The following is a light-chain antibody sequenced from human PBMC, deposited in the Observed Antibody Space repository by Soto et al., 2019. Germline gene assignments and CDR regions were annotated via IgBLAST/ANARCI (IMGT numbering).Light chain of an antibody. Sequence: EIVLTQSPGTLSFSPGERATLSCRASQSVSRSYLAWYQQKPGQAPRLLIYDASNRATGIPARFSGSGSGTDFTLTISSLEPEDFAVYYCQQRSNWSWTFGQGTKVDIK. CDR2: DAS. CDR3: QQRSNWSWT. J-gene: IGKJ1*01. CDR1: QSVSRSY. V-gene: IGKV3D-20*02.